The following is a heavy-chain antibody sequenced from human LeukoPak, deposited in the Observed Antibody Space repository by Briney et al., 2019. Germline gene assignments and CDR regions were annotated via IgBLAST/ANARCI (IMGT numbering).Heavy chain of an antibody. CDR2: IYLSGST. CDR1: GGSISNGDYS. CDR3: ARRYGSGNYANKWFDP. J-gene: IGHJ5*02. Sequence: SETLSLTCAVSGGSISNGDYSWNWIRQPPGKGLEWIGYIYLSGSTSYNPSLKSRVTISLDRSKNQFSLNLDSVTAADTAVYYCARRYGSGNYANKWFDPWGQGTLVTVSS. D-gene: IGHD3-10*01. V-gene: IGHV4-30-2*01.